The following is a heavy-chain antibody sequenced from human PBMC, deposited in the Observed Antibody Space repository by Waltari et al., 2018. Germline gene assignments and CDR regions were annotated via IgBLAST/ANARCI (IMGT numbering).Heavy chain of an antibody. CDR3: GRGGGGIYGSGSYDY. CDR1: GASISSSSYY. V-gene: IGHV4-39*01. J-gene: IGHJ4*02. D-gene: IGHD3-10*01. CDR2: FFYRGST. Sequence: QMQESGPGLVKPSETLSVTCAVSGASISSSSYYSGWIRQPPGKGLEWIGNFFYRGSTYYNASLKSRVTISVDTSKNQFSLKMTSVTAADTAVYYCGRGGGGIYGSGSYDYWGQGTLVSVSS.